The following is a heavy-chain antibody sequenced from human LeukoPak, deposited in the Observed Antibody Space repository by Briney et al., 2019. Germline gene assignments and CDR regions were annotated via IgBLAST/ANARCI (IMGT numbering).Heavy chain of an antibody. V-gene: IGHV1-69*05. J-gene: IGHJ5*02. Sequence: SVKVSRKASGGTFSSYAISWVRQAPGQGLEWMGGIIPIFGTANYAQKFQGRVTITTDESTSTAHMELSSLRSEDTAVYYCARDNYAGANWFDPWGQGTLVTVSS. CDR3: ARDNYAGANWFDP. CDR1: GGTFSSYA. CDR2: IIPIFGTA. D-gene: IGHD1-7*01.